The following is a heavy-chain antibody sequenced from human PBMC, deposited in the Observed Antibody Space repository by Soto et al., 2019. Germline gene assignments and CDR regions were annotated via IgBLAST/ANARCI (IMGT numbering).Heavy chain of an antibody. Sequence: PSETLSLTCTVSGGSVSSGAYYWTWIRQRPGKGLEWIGYIYYSGSTYYSPSLKSRLSISLDTSKNQFSLRLSSVTAADTAMYYCGGARLRGLYVFDIWGKGTVVTVS. J-gene: IGHJ3*02. CDR2: IYYSGST. V-gene: IGHV4-31*03. CDR3: GGARLRGLYVFDI. D-gene: IGHD5-12*01. CDR1: GGSVSSGAYY.